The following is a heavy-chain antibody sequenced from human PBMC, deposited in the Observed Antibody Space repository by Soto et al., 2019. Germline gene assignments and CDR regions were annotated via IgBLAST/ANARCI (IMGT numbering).Heavy chain of an antibody. CDR3: ARDSSGYPLDY. Sequence: QVQLVQSGAEVKKPGSSVKVSCKASGGTFSSYTISWVRQAPGQGLEWMGRIIPILGITNYAQKFQGRVTITADKSTSTAYMELSSLRSEDTAVYYCARDSSGYPLDYWGQGTLVTVSS. CDR1: GGTFSSYT. D-gene: IGHD6-13*01. V-gene: IGHV1-69*08. J-gene: IGHJ4*02. CDR2: IIPILGIT.